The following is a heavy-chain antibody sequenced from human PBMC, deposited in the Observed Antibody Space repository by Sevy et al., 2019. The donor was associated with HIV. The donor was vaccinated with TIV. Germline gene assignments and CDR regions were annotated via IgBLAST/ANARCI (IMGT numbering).Heavy chain of an antibody. Sequence: GGSLRLSCVTSGFTFRTSGMHWVRRSPDKGLEWVAVRSYDEAHKNYADSVKGRFRISKDNSKNTLYLQMSSLRTEDTAVYYCAKDYSAGITMVRGAYRARGDYFDYWGQGTQVTVSS. CDR2: RSYDEAHK. J-gene: IGHJ4*02. CDR3: AKDYSAGITMVRGAYRARGDYFDY. D-gene: IGHD3-10*01. V-gene: IGHV3-30*18. CDR1: GFTFRTSG.